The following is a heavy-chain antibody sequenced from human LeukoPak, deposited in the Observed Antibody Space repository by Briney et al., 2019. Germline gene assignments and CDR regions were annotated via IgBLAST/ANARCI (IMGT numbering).Heavy chain of an antibody. V-gene: IGHV4-59*01. J-gene: IGHJ4*02. CDR2: IYYSGST. CDR1: GGSISSYY. D-gene: IGHD3-22*01. CDR3: ARGTYYDSSGYYFSRYYFDY. Sequence: SETLSLTCTVSGGSISSYYWSWIRQPPGQGLEWIGYIYYSGSTNYNPSLKSRVTISVDTSKNQFSLKLSSVTAADTAMYYCARGTYYDSSGYYFSRYYFDYWGQGTLVTVSS.